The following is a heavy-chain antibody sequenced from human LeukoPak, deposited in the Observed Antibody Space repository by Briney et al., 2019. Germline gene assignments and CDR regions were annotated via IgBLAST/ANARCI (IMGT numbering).Heavy chain of an antibody. V-gene: IGHV1-8*01. Sequence: GASVKVSCKASGYTFTSYDINWVRQATGQGLEWMGWMNPNRGNTGYAQKFQGRVTMTRNTSISTAYMELSSLRSEDTAVYYCARWDCSGGSCYLNYFDYWGQGTLVTVSS. CDR2: MNPNRGNT. J-gene: IGHJ4*02. D-gene: IGHD2-15*01. CDR3: ARWDCSGGSCYLNYFDY. CDR1: GYTFTSYD.